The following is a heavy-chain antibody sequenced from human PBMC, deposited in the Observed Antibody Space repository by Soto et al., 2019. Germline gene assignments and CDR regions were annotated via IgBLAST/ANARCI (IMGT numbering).Heavy chain of an antibody. V-gene: IGHV4-30-4*01. J-gene: IGHJ3*02. D-gene: IGHD2-2*01. CDR3: AIDFVQYCSSTSCYAVPVYAFDI. Sequence: SETLSLTCTVSGGSISSGDYYWSWIRQPPGKGLEWIGYIYYSGSTYYNPSLKSRVTISVDTSKNQFSLKLSSVTAADTAVYYCAIDFVQYCSSTSCYAVPVYAFDIWGQGTMVTVSS. CDR1: GGSISSGDYY. CDR2: IYYSGST.